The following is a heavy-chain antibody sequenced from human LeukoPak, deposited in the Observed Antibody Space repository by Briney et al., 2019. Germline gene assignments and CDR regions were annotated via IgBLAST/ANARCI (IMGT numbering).Heavy chain of an antibody. CDR2: IRYDGSNK. Sequence: GGSLRLSCAASGFTFSSYGMHWVRQAPGKGLEWVAFIRYDGSNKYHADSVKGRFTISRDNSKNTLYLQMNSLRAEDTAVYYCAKDKPPAYCGGDCYLGYFDYWGQGTLVTVSS. CDR3: AKDKPPAYCGGDCYLGYFDY. CDR1: GFTFSSYG. V-gene: IGHV3-30*02. J-gene: IGHJ4*02. D-gene: IGHD2-21*01.